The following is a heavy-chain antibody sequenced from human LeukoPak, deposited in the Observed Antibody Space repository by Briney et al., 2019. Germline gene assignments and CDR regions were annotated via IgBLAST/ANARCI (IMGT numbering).Heavy chain of an antibody. Sequence: GSLRLSCAGSGFSFNTYRMNWIRQAPGKGLEWISYISSSGSTIYYADSVKGRFTISRDNAKNSLYLQMYSLRAEDTAVYYCVRELATWGQGTLVTVSS. V-gene: IGHV3-48*01. D-gene: IGHD6-6*01. J-gene: IGHJ4*02. CDR1: GFSFNTYR. CDR2: ISSSGSTI. CDR3: VRELAT.